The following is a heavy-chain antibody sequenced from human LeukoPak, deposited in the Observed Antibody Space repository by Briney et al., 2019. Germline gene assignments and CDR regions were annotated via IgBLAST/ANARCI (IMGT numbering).Heavy chain of an antibody. Sequence: SETLSLTCTVSGGSISTSSYSWGWIRQPPGKGLEWIGSIDYSGSTYYNPSLKSRVTISVDTSKNQCSLKLSSVTAADTAVYYCAQRGSGYCTNGVCYDPRYYYMDVWGKGTTVTVSS. CDR3: AQRGSGYCTNGVCYDPRYYYMDV. V-gene: IGHV4-39*07. CDR1: GGSISTSSYS. J-gene: IGHJ6*03. D-gene: IGHD2-8*01. CDR2: IDYSGST.